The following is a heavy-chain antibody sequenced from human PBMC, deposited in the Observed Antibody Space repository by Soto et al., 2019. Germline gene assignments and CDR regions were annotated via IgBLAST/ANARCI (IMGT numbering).Heavy chain of an antibody. J-gene: IGHJ4*02. Sequence: QAQVVQSGAEVRKPGSSVKLSCTASEGTFNSYAIAWVRQAPGQGLEWMGGIIPYYNTLNYAQKFQDRVTITADDSTNTVYMELSSLRSDDTAVYFCASGASRWYPYFFDSWPREPWSPSPQ. V-gene: IGHV1-69*01. D-gene: IGHD6-13*01. CDR1: EGTFNSYA. CDR3: ASGASRWYPYFFDS. CDR2: IIPYYNTL.